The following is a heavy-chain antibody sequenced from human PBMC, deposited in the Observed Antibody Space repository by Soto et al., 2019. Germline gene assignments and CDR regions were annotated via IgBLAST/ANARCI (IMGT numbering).Heavy chain of an antibody. V-gene: IGHV4-31*03. CDR2: IYNSGST. Sequence: QVQLQESGPGLVKPSQTLSLTCTVSGASISSGGYYWSWIRQHPGKGLEWIGYIYNSGSTDYNSSLRSRVTISMDPSKNHFALSLSSVTAADTAVYYCARGPYAGNAIDYWGQGSLVTVSP. CDR1: GASISSGGYY. D-gene: IGHD6-13*01. CDR3: ARGPYAGNAIDY. J-gene: IGHJ4*02.